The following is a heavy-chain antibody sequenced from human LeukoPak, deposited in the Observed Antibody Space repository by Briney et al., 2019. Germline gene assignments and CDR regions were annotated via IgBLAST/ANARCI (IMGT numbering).Heavy chain of an antibody. CDR1: GSTFSSYG. CDR2: ISYDGSNK. V-gene: IGHV3-30*18. CDR3: AKDDPYAGDY. J-gene: IGHJ4*02. D-gene: IGHD4-17*01. Sequence: SGGSLRLSCAASGSTFSSYGMHWVRQAPGKGLEWVAVISYDGSNKYYADSVKGRFTISRDNSKNTLYLQMNSLRAEDTAVYYCAKDDPYAGDYWGQGTLVTVSS.